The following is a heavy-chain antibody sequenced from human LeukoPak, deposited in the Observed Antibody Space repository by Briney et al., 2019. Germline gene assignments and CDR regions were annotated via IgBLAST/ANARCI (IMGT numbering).Heavy chain of an antibody. CDR1: GFTFSSYS. CDR3: AREGGDSGHDPQTTVTTQVDY. CDR2: ISSSSSYI. Sequence: GGSLRLSCAASGFTFSSYSMNWVRQAPGKGLEWVSSISSSSSYIYYADSVKGRFTISRDNAKNSLYLQMNSLRAEDTAVYYCAREGGDSGHDPQTTVTTQVDYWGQGTLVTVSS. V-gene: IGHV3-21*01. J-gene: IGHJ4*02. D-gene: IGHD4-17*01.